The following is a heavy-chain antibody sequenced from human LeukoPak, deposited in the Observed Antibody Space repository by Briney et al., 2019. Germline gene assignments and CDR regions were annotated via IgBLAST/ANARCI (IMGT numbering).Heavy chain of an antibody. CDR3: TRTMGGGYSPFDY. CDR1: GFTLSGHY. J-gene: IGHJ4*02. CDR2: ARNNANSYST. D-gene: IGHD1-26*01. Sequence: GGSLRLSCAAFGFTLSGHYMDWVRQAPGKGLEWVGRARNNANSYSTEYAASVKGRFTISRDDSENSLWLQMNSLKTEDTAVYYCTRTMGGGYSPFDYWGQGTLVTVSS. V-gene: IGHV3-72*01.